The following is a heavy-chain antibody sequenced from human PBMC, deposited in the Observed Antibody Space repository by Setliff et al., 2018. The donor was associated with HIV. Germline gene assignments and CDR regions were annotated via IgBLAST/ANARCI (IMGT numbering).Heavy chain of an antibody. CDR2: IWYDGTNK. CDR3: ARDPGGDTSGYLIYYYDY. CDR1: GFTFSSYG. Sequence: PGGSLRLSCAASGFTFSSYGMHWVRQAPGKGLEWVAVIWYDGTNKYYADSVKGRFTISRDNFKNTLFLQMNSLRAEDTAVYYCARDPGGDTSGYLIYYYDYWGQGTLVTVSS. V-gene: IGHV3-33*01. D-gene: IGHD3-22*01. J-gene: IGHJ4*02.